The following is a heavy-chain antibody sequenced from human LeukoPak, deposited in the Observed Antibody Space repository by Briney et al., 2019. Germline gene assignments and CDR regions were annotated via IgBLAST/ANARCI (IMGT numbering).Heavy chain of an antibody. J-gene: IGHJ4*02. CDR2: INNDGNRV. CDR1: GFTVSNSW. CDR3: ARGGLPGGFDY. V-gene: IGHV3-74*01. Sequence: GGSLRLSCAASGFTVSNSWMFWIRQAPGKGLMYVSEINNDGNRVRYVDSVKGRFTISRDGAKNTLFLQMNSLRDDDTAMYYCARGGLPGGFDYWGQGILVTVSS. D-gene: IGHD7-27*01.